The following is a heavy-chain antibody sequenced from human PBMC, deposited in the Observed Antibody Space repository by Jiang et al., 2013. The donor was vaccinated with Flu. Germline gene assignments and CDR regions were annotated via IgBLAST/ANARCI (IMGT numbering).Heavy chain of an antibody. J-gene: IGHJ5*02. CDR2: ISYDGNNK. V-gene: IGHV3-30-3*01. D-gene: IGHD2-21*02. CDR3: ARDRGDLAYCAGDCYFNWFDP. Sequence: QLVESGGGVVQPGRSLRLSCAASGSTFSTYTMHWVRQAPGKGLEWVAVISYDGNNKYYADSVKGRFTISRDNSKNTLYLQMNSLRPEDTALYYCARDRGDLAYCAGDCYFNWFDPWGQGTLVTVSS. CDR1: GSTFSTYT.